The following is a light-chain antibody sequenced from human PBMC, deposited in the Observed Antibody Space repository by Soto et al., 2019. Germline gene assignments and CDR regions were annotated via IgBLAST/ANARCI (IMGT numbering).Light chain of an antibody. Sequence: QSALTQPRSVSGSHGQSVTISCTGTSSDVGGYNYVSWYQQHPGKAPKLMIYDVSQRPSVVPDRFSGSKSVNTASLTVSGRQAEDEADYYCCSYADRLNVIGTGTEV. CDR3: CSYADRLNV. V-gene: IGLV2-11*01. J-gene: IGLJ1*01. CDR2: DVS. CDR1: SSDVGGYNY.